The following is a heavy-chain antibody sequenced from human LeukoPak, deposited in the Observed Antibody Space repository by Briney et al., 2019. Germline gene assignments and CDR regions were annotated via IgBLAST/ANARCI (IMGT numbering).Heavy chain of an antibody. V-gene: IGHV1-2*02. D-gene: IGHD5-24*01. CDR1: GYTFTGYY. CDR3: AREEDGLYYFDY. J-gene: IGHJ4*02. Sequence: ASVKVSCKASGYTFTGYYMHWVRQAPGQGLEWMGWTNPNSGGTNYAQKFQGRVTMTRDTSISTAYMELSRLRSDDTAVYYCAREEDGLYYFDYWGQGTLVTVSS. CDR2: TNPNSGGT.